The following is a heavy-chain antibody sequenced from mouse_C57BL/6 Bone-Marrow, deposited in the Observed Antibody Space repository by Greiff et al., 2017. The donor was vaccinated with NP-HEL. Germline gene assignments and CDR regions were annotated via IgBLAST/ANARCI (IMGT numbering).Heavy chain of an antibody. J-gene: IGHJ4*01. Sequence: EVQLQQSGPELVKPGASVKISCTASGYTFTDYYLNWVKQSPGKSLEWIGDINPNNGGNSYNQKFTGKATLTVDKSSSTAYMELRSLTSEDSAVYYCARATYYDYDGAMDFWGQGTSVTVSS. CDR2: INPNNGGN. V-gene: IGHV1-26*01. CDR1: GYTFTDYY. CDR3: ARATYYDYDGAMDF. D-gene: IGHD2-4*01.